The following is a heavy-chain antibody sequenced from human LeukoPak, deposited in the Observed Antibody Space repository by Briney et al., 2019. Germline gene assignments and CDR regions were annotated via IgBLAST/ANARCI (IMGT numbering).Heavy chain of an antibody. CDR3: AKATYYYDNSGYYSYYYGMDV. D-gene: IGHD3-22*01. Sequence: PGRSLRLSCAASGFTFSSYAMHWVRQAPGKGLEWVAAISHDGSNNYYADSVKGRFTISRDNSTNTLYLQMNSLRAEDTALYYCAKATYYYDNSGYYSYYYGMDVWGQGTTVTVSS. CDR1: GFTFSSYA. V-gene: IGHV3-30-3*01. CDR2: ISHDGSNN. J-gene: IGHJ6*02.